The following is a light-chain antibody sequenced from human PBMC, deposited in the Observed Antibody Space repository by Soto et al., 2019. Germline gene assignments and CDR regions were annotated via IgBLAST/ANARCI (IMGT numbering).Light chain of an antibody. CDR3: QQYNNWPRT. CDR2: GAS. CDR1: HIVSSN. Sequence: EIVMTQSPATLSVSPGETATLSCRASHIVSSNLAWYQQKPGQAPRLLIFGASTRATGIPARFSGSGSGTEFTLTISSLQSEDFAVYYCQQYNNWPRTFGQGTKLEIK. V-gene: IGKV3-15*01. J-gene: IGKJ1*01.